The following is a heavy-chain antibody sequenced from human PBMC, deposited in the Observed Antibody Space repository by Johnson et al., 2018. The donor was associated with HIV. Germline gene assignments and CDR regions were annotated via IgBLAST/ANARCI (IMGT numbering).Heavy chain of an antibody. J-gene: IGHJ3*02. CDR3: ARDQGSYSYGRDAFDI. Sequence: QVQLVESGGGLVQPGGSLRLSCAASGFTFSSYGMHWVRQAPGKGLEWVAFIRYDGSNKYYADSVTGRFTISRDNSKNKLYLQMNSLRAEDTAVYYCARDQGSYSYGRDAFDIWGQGTMVTVSS. V-gene: IGHV3-30*02. CDR2: IRYDGSNK. CDR1: GFTFSSYG. D-gene: IGHD5-18*01.